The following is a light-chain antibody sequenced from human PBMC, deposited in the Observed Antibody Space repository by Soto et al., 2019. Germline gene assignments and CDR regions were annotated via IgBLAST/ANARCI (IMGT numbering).Light chain of an antibody. CDR1: SSDVGGYNY. J-gene: IGLJ1*01. V-gene: IGLV2-8*01. Sequence: QSALTQPPSASGSPGQSVTISCTGTSSDVGGYNYVSWYQQHPGKAPKLMIYEVSKRPSGVPDRFSGSKSGNTASLTVSGLQAEDEADYYCSSYAGSNPLFGTGNKLTVL. CDR2: EVS. CDR3: SSYAGSNPL.